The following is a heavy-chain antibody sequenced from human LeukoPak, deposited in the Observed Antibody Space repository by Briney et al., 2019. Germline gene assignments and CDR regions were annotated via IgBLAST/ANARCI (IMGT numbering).Heavy chain of an antibody. Sequence: SETRSLTCTVSGGSISSSSYYWSWIRQPPGKGLEWIGYIYHSGSTYYNPSLKSRVTISVDRSKNQFSLKLSSVTAADTAVYYCARDGPPLVYYYMDVWGKGTTVTVSS. CDR2: IYHSGST. V-gene: IGHV4-30-2*01. J-gene: IGHJ6*03. CDR3: ARDGPPLVYYYMDV. CDR1: GGSISSSSYY.